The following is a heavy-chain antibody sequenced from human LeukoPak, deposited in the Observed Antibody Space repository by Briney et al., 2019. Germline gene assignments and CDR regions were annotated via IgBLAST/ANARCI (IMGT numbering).Heavy chain of an antibody. V-gene: IGHV1-18*01. CDR3: ARVGDPYYSSSPDY. D-gene: IGHD6-6*01. Sequence: ASVKVSCKASGYTFTSYGISWVRQAPGQGLEWMGWISAYNGNTNYAQMLQGRVTMTTDTSTSTAYMELRSLRSDDTAVYYCARVGDPYYSSSPDYWGQGTLVTVSS. J-gene: IGHJ4*02. CDR2: ISAYNGNT. CDR1: GYTFTSYG.